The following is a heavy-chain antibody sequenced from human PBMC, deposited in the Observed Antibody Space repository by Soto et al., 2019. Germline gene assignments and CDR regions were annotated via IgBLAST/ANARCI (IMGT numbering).Heavy chain of an antibody. Sequence: EVQLVESGGGLVKPGGSLRLSCAASGFTFSSYSMNWVRQAPGKGLEWVSSISSSSSYIYYADSVKGRFTISRDNAKNSLSLQMNSLRAEATAVYYCARDRGGPYSEYGHGDYWGQGTLVTVSS. CDR3: ARDRGGPYSEYGHGDY. D-gene: IGHD1-26*01. CDR1: GFTFSSYS. CDR2: ISSSSSYI. J-gene: IGHJ4*02. V-gene: IGHV3-21*01.